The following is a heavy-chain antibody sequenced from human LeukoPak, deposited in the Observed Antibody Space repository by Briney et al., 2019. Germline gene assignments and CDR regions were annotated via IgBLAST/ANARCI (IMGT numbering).Heavy chain of an antibody. CDR1: GFSSSSNA. J-gene: IGHJ4*02. V-gene: IGHV3-30*04. CDR2: ISYDGSKM. Sequence: PGGSLRLSCAASGFSSSSNAMHWVRQAPGKGLEWVAIISYDGSKMYYADSVKGRFTITRDKSKNMLYLQMNSLRTEDTAVHYCVRSSRYDWNGPADYWGQGTLVTVSS. D-gene: IGHD1-20*01. CDR3: VRSSRYDWNGPADY.